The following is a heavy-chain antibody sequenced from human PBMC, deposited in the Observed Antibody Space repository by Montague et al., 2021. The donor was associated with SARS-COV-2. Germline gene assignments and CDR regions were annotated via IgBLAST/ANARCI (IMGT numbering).Heavy chain of an antibody. CDR1: GFTFSSYA. Sequence: SLRLSCPASGFTFSSYAMHWVRQAPGKGLEWVAVISYDGSNKYYADSVKGRFTISRDSSKNTLYLQMNSLRAEDTAVYYCARPRSGSYYNPIDYWGQGTLVTVSS. CDR3: ARPRSGSYYNPIDY. V-gene: IGHV3-30*04. D-gene: IGHD3-10*01. J-gene: IGHJ4*02. CDR2: ISYDGSNK.